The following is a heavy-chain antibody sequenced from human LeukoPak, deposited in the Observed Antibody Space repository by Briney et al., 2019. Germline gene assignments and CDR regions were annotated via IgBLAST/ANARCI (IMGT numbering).Heavy chain of an antibody. CDR1: GCTISSNNR. CDR2: IYDSRNT. D-gene: IGHD6-13*01. J-gene: IGHJ5*02. V-gene: IGHV4-4*02. CDR3: ARDGRITSSSWYSGWFDP. Sequence: SGTLSLTCAASGCTISSNNRRCLRRPPREERLGGIVEIYDSRNTYYNASVKSRVTISVDKSRNHFSLNLSFVTAADTAVYYCARDGRITSSSWYSGWFDPWGQGTLVTVSS.